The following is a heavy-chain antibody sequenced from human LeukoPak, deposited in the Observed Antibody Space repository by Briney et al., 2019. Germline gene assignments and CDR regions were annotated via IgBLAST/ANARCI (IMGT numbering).Heavy chain of an antibody. CDR3: ATYYYDSSGYPSGLFFDY. CDR1: GFTFSSYA. V-gene: IGHV3-23*01. CDR2: ISGSGGST. D-gene: IGHD3-22*01. Sequence: GGSLRLSCAASGFTFSSYAMSWVRQAPGKGLEWVSAISGSGGSTYYADSVKGRFTISRDNSKNTLYLQMNSLRAEDTAVYYCATYYYDSSGYPSGLFFDYWGQGTLVTVFS. J-gene: IGHJ4*02.